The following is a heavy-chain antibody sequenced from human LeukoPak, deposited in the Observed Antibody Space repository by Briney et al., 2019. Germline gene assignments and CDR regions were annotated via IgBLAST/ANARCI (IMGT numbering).Heavy chain of an antibody. Sequence: GGSLRLSCAASGFTFSNYWMHWVRQAPGKGLAWVSRINSDGSATNYADSVKGRFTISRDNAKNTLYLQMNSLRAEDTAVYYCARGYYDSRGDYWGQGTLVTVSS. V-gene: IGHV3-74*01. CDR3: ARGYYDSRGDY. CDR1: GFTFSNYW. CDR2: INSDGSAT. D-gene: IGHD3-22*01. J-gene: IGHJ4*02.